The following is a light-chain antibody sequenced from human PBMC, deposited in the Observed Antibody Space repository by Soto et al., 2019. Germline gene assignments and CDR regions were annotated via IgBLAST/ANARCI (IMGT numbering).Light chain of an antibody. CDR1: SSNIGAGYD. V-gene: IGLV1-40*01. CDR2: GNS. CDR3: QSYDSSLSGSV. Sequence: QAVVTQPPSVSGAPGQRVTISCTGSSSNIGAGYDVHWYQQLPGTAPELLIHGNSNRPSGVPDRFSGSKSGTSASLAITGLQAEDEADYYCQSYDSSLSGSVFGGGTKLTVL. J-gene: IGLJ2*01.